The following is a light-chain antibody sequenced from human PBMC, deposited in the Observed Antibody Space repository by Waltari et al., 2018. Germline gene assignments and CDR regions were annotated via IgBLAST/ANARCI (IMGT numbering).Light chain of an antibody. V-gene: IGLV1-51*02. CDR1: SSNIGNNY. CDR3: GTWDSSLSGAV. CDR2: ENT. J-gene: IGLJ7*01. Sequence: SVLTQPPSVSAAPGQRVTISCSGGSSNIGNNYLSWYRQFPGTAPKLLLYENTERPSGIPGRFSGSKSGTSATLDITGLQAGDEADYYCGTWDSSLSGAVFGGGTHLTVL.